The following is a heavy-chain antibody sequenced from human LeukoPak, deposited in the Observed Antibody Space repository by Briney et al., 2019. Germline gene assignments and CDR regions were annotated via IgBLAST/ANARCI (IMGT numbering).Heavy chain of an antibody. J-gene: IGHJ4*02. CDR2: IYHSGST. Sequence: SETLSLTYAVSGYSISSNDYWAWIRQPPGKGLEWIGGIYHSGSTYYNPSLKSRLTISIDTSKNQFSLKLRSVTAADTAIYYCARDTSSYYVFLDFWGQGTLVTVSS. D-gene: IGHD3-10*02. V-gene: IGHV4-38-2*02. CDR1: GYSISSNDY. CDR3: ARDTSSYYVFLDF.